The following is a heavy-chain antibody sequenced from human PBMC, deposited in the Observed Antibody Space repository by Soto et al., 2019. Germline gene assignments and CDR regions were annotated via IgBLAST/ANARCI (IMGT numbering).Heavy chain of an antibody. J-gene: IGHJ4*02. CDR2: ISYDGSNK. CDR3: AKDRRKVVVAAPFDY. Sequence: QVELVESGGGVVQPGRSLRLSCAASGCTFSSYGMHWVRQAPGKGLEWVAVISYDGSNKYYADFVKGRFTISRDNSKNTLYLQMNSLRADDTAVYYCAKDRRKVVVAAPFDYWGQGTLVTVSS. CDR1: GCTFSSYG. V-gene: IGHV3-30*18. D-gene: IGHD2-15*01.